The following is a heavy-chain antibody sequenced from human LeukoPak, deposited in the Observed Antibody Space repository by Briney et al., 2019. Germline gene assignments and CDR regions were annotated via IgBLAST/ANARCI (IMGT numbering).Heavy chain of an antibody. CDR1: GFTFVSHW. CDR3: AKVRTVTTLARRYYYYYYMDV. CDR2: INQDGSNK. J-gene: IGHJ6*03. Sequence: PGGSLRLSCVASGFTFVSHWMTWVRQAPGKGLEWVANINQDGSNKYYADSVKGRFTISRDNSKNTLYLQMNSLRAEDTAVYYCAKVRTVTTLARRYYYYYYMDVWGKGTTVTISS. V-gene: IGHV3-7*01. D-gene: IGHD4-17*01.